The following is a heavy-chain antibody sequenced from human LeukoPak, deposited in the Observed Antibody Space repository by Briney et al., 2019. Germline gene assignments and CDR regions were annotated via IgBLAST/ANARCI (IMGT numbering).Heavy chain of an antibody. D-gene: IGHD4-17*01. J-gene: IGHJ4*02. CDR2: ISYDGSNK. CDR3: ARVVELGDYEAWDY. V-gene: IGHV3-30-3*01. Sequence: GGSLRLSCAASGFTFSSYAMHWVRQAPGKGLEWVAVISYDGSNKYYADSVKGRFTISRDNSKNTLYLQMNSLRAEDTAVYYCARVVELGDYEAWDYWGQGTLVTVSS. CDR1: GFTFSSYA.